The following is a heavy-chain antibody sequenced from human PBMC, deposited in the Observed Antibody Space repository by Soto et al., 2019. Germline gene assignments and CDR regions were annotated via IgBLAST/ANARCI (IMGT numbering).Heavy chain of an antibody. CDR1: GFTFSNAW. V-gene: IGHV3-15*01. CDR3: TTDHFKQWLVQGYFDY. CDR2: IKSKTDGGTT. J-gene: IGHJ4*02. D-gene: IGHD6-19*01. Sequence: PGGSLRLSCAASGFTFSNAWMSWVRLAPGKGLEWVGRIKSKTDGGTTDYAAPVKGRFTISRDDSKNTLYLQMNSLKTEDTAVYYCTTDHFKQWLVQGYFDYWGQGTLVTVSS.